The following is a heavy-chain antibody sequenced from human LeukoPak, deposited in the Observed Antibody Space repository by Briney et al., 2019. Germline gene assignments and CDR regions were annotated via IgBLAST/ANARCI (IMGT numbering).Heavy chain of an antibody. CDR1: GFTFSNSW. V-gene: IGHV3-15*01. J-gene: IGHJ6*03. D-gene: IGHD3-9*01. Sequence: PGGSLTLSCAASGFTFSNSWMSWVRQAPGKGLEWVGHIKSKTDGGSAEYAAPVKGGFTISRDDSKNTLYLQMNSLKTEDTAVYYCTTDRRHTTILRNDRWYYYYYMDVWGKGTTVTISS. CDR3: TTDRRHTTILRNDRWYYYYYMDV. CDR2: IKSKTDGGSA.